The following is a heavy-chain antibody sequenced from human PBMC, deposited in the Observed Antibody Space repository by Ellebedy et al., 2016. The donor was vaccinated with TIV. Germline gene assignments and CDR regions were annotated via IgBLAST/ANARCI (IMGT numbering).Heavy chain of an antibody. CDR3: TSGDGVDV. CDR1: GFTFSGSA. CDR2: IRSKANSYAT. J-gene: IGHJ6*02. D-gene: IGHD7-27*01. Sequence: GESLKISCAASGFTFSGSAMHWVRQASGKGLEWVGRIRSKANSYATAYAASVKGRFTISRDDSKNTAYLQMNSLKTEDTAVYYWTSGDGVDVWGQGTTVTVSS. V-gene: IGHV3-73*01.